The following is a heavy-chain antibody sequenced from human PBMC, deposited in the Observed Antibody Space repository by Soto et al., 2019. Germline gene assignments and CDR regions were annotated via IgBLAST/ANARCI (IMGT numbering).Heavy chain of an antibody. CDR2: IYYSGIT. V-gene: IGHV4-59*01. Sequence: QVQLQESGPGLVKPSETLSLTCTVSGGSISSYYWCWIRQPPGKGLGWIGYIYYSGITNYIPSLQRRVTIPVDTSKNQLPLKLVSVTAADTAVYYCARRSATTFDYWGQGTLVTVSS. D-gene: IGHD1-7*01. CDR3: ARRSATTFDY. J-gene: IGHJ4*02. CDR1: GGSISSYY.